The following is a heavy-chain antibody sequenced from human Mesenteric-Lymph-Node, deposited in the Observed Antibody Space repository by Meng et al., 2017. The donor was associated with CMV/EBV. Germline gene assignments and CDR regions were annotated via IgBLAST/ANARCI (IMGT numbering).Heavy chain of an antibody. Sequence: SCKASGYTFTSYGISWVRQAPGQGLEWMGRISGYNGNTNYAQRLQGRVSMTTDTNTSTAYMELRSLRSDDTAVYYCARTWLQFEDYWGQGTLVTVSS. CDR1: GYTFTSYG. V-gene: IGHV1-18*01. CDR3: ARTWLQFEDY. D-gene: IGHD5-24*01. J-gene: IGHJ4*02. CDR2: ISGYNGNT.